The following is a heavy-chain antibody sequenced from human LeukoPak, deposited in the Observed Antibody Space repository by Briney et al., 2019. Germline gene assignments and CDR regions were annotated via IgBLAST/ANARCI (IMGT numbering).Heavy chain of an antibody. CDR2: IKQDGSEK. Sequence: GGSLRLSCAASGFTFSNYWVTWVRQAPGKGLEWVANIKQDGSEKYYVDSVKGRFTISRDNAKNSLFLQMNSLRAEDTAVYYCARDVSDENGSSSRIHLDSWGQGTLVSVSS. CDR3: ARDVSDENGSSSRIHLDS. D-gene: IGHD6-6*01. CDR1: GFTFSNYW. V-gene: IGHV3-7*01. J-gene: IGHJ4*02.